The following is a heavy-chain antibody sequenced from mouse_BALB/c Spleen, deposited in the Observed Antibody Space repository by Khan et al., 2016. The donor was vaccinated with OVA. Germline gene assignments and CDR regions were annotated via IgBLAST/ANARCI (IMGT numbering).Heavy chain of an antibody. CDR2: INPSTGYT. J-gene: IGHJ2*01. D-gene: IGHD1-1*01. CDR1: GYTFINYW. CDR3: ARRGLRWDFDY. Sequence: QVQLQQPGAELAKPGASVKMSCKASGYTFINYWILWVKQRPGQGLEWIGYINPSTGYTEYNQNFKDKATLTAAKSSSTAYMQLSSLTSEDSAVYYCARRGLRWDFDYWGQGTTLTVSS. V-gene: IGHV1-7*01.